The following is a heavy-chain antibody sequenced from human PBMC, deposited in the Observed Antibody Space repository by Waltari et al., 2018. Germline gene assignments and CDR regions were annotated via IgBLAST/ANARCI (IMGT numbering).Heavy chain of an antibody. V-gene: IGHV3-23*03. CDR2: VIYTGGST. D-gene: IGHD2-8*02. J-gene: IGHJ3*02. CDR3: AKEGGGVTFDI. CDR1: GFTFSNYV. Sequence: EVQLLQSGGGLVQPGGYMRLSCAGSGFTFSNYVMSWVRQAPGKGLEWVAVIYTGGSTHYADSVKGRFTVSRDNSKSTLYLQMDTLTPEDTAVYYCAKEGGGVTFDIWGQGTMVTVSS.